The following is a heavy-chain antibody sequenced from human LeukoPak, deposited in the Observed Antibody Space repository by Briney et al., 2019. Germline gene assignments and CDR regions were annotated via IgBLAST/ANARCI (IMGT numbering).Heavy chain of an antibody. J-gene: IGHJ6*02. CDR3: AKGFLEWLIESGMDV. D-gene: IGHD3-3*01. CDR1: GFTFDDYA. Sequence: GGSLRLSCAASGFTFDDYAMHWVRQAPGHRLEGVSGISWNSGSIGYADSVKGRFTISRDNAKNSLYLQMNSLRAEDTALYYCAKGFLEWLIESGMDVWGQGTTVTVSS. V-gene: IGHV3-9*01. CDR2: ISWNSGSI.